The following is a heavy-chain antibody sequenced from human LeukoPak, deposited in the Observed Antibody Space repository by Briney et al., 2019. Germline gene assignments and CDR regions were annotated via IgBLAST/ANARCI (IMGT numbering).Heavy chain of an antibody. CDR2: IKRDGSEK. V-gene: IGHV3-7*01. J-gene: IGHJ5*02. Sequence: GGSLRLSCAASGFTFSSYWMSWVRQAPGKGLEWVANIKRDGSEKYYVDSVKGRFTISRDNAKNSLYLQMNSLRAEDTAVYYCASSLRYFDWLEDWGQGTLVTVSS. CDR1: GFTFSSYW. D-gene: IGHD3-9*01. CDR3: ASSLRYFDWLED.